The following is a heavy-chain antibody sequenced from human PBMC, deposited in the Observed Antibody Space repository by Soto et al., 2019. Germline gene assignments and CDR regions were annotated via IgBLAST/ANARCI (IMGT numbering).Heavy chain of an antibody. Sequence: EVQLVESGGGLVKPGGSLRLSCAASGFTFSSYSMNWVRQAPGKGLEWVSSISSSSSYIYYADSVKGRFTISRDNAKNSLYLQMNSLRAEDTAVYYCARDDVLLWFGDICYFDYWGQGTLVTVSS. CDR2: ISSSSSYI. CDR1: GFTFSSYS. V-gene: IGHV3-21*01. CDR3: ARDDVLLWFGDICYFDY. D-gene: IGHD3-10*01. J-gene: IGHJ4*02.